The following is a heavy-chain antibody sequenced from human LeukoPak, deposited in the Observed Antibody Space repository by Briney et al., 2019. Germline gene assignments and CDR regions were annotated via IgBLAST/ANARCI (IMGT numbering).Heavy chain of an antibody. CDR3: AYRRAPSRAFDI. Sequence: ARPTLVNPTQTLTLTCTFSGFSLTTTGVAVSWIRQPPGRALEWLALSYWDDYRRYSPSLKSRLTLSKVTSKNQVVLTMTNMDPVDTGTYYCAYRRAPSRAFDIWGQGTMVTVSS. J-gene: IGHJ3*02. CDR2: SYWDDYR. V-gene: IGHV2-5*02. CDR1: GFSLTTTGVA.